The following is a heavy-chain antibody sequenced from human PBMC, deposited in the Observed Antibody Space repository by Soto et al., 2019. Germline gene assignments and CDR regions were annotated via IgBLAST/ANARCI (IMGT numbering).Heavy chain of an antibody. CDR3: ARDHPGYRSSRSRYYSYGMDV. V-gene: IGHV1-2*04. Sequence: ASVKVSCKASGYTFTGYYMHWVRQAPGQGLEWMGWINPNSGGTNYAQKFQGWVTMTRDTSISTAYMELSRLRSDDTAVYYCARDHPGYRSSRSRYYSYGMDVWGQGTTVTVSS. D-gene: IGHD6-13*01. CDR2: INPNSGGT. CDR1: GYTFTGYY. J-gene: IGHJ6*02.